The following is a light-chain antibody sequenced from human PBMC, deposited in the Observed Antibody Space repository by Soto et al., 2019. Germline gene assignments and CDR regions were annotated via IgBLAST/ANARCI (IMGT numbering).Light chain of an antibody. J-gene: IGKJ1*01. V-gene: IGKV3-15*01. CDR3: QQYNNWPPMT. CDR1: QSVSSK. Sequence: EIVLTQSPGTLSLSPGERATLSCRASQSVSSKLAWYQQKPGQAPRLLIYGASTRATGIPARFSGSGSGTEFTLTISSLQSEDFAVYYCQQYNNWPPMTFGQGTKVDIK. CDR2: GAS.